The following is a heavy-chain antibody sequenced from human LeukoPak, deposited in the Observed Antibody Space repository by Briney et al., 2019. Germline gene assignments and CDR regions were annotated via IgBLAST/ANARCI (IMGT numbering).Heavy chain of an antibody. CDR2: ISAYNGNT. D-gene: IGHD5-18*01. J-gene: IGHJ4*02. V-gene: IGHV1-18*01. CDR3: ARDAGDVDTAMVTGDY. CDR1: GYTFTSYS. Sequence: ASVKVSCKASGYTFTSYSISWVRQAPGQGLEWMGWISAYNGNTNYAQKLQGRVTMTTDTSTSTAYMELRSLRSDDTAVYYCARDAGDVDTAMVTGDYWGQGTLVTVSS.